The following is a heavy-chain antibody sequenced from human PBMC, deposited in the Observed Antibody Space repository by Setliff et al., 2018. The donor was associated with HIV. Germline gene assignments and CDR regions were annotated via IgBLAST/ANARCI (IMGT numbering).Heavy chain of an antibody. Sequence: SETLSLTCAVYGGSFSGYSWGWIRQPPGKGLEWIGEINHSGSTNYNPSLKSRVTISVDTSKRQFSLNLTSVTAADTAVYYCARGPPAEDYYYYMDVWDKGTTVTAP. CDR3: ARGPPAEDYYYYMDV. CDR2: INHSGST. V-gene: IGHV4-34*01. CDR1: GGSFSGYS. J-gene: IGHJ6*03.